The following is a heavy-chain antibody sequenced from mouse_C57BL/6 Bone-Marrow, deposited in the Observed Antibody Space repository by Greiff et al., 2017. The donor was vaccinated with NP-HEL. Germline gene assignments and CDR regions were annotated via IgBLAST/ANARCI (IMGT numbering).Heavy chain of an antibody. Sequence: VKLMESGAELARPGASVKMSCKASGYTFTSYTMHWVKQRPGQGLEWIGYINPSSGYTKYNQKFKDKATLTADKSSSTASMQQSSLTSVDSAVYYCARSDWAWFAYWGQGTLVTVSA. D-gene: IGHD4-1*01. CDR2: INPSSGYT. CDR1: GYTFTSYT. J-gene: IGHJ3*01. V-gene: IGHV1-4*01. CDR3: ARSDWAWFAY.